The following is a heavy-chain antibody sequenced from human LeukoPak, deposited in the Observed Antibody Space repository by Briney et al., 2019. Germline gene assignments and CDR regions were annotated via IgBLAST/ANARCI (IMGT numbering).Heavy chain of an antibody. D-gene: IGHD6-19*01. J-gene: IGHJ4*02. CDR1: GFTFSSYA. CDR2: ISGSGGIT. V-gene: IGHV3-23*01. Sequence: PGGSLRLSCAASGFTFSSYAMSWVRQAPGEGLEWVSAISGSGGITYYADSVKGRFTISRDNSKNTLYLQMNSLRAEDTAVYYCAKVPINGIAVAPTDYWGQGTLVTVSS. CDR3: AKVPINGIAVAPTDY.